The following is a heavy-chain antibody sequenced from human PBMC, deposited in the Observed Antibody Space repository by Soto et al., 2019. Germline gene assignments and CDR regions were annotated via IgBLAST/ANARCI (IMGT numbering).Heavy chain of an antibody. CDR2: INPDSGGT. CDR1: GYTFTGYY. CDR3: ARAARSPSTEWGY. D-gene: IGHD6-6*01. Sequence: ASVKVSCKASGYTFTGYYMHWVRQAPGQGLEWMGWINPDSGGTNYAQKFQGRVTMTRDTSISTAYMELSRLRSDDTAVYYCARAARSPSTEWGYWGQGTLVTVSS. V-gene: IGHV1-2*02. J-gene: IGHJ4*02.